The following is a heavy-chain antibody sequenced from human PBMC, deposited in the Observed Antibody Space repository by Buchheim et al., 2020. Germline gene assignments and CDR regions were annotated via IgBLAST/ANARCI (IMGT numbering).Heavy chain of an antibody. D-gene: IGHD3-16*01. V-gene: IGHV3-33*01. J-gene: IGHJ4*02. CDR2: IWYDGSNK. CDR3: ARCLGELHAWAAFFDY. Sequence: QVQLVESGGGVVQPGRSLRLSCAASGFTFSSYGMHWVRQAPGKGLEWVAVIWYDGSNKYYADSVKGRFTISRDNSKNTLYLQISGLRAEDTAVYYCARCLGELHAWAAFFDYWRQGTL. CDR1: GFTFSSYG.